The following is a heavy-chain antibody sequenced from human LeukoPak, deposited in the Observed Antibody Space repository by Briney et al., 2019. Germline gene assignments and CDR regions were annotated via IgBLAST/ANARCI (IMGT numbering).Heavy chain of an antibody. CDR1: GDSIRTSTYY. CDR2: VSDSGTT. Sequence: SETLSLTCNVSGDSIRTSTYYWNWIRQSPGKGLEWIGCVSDSGTTKYNPSLKSRVTISVDTSKNHFSLILMSVTAADTAVYYCAQGYYEPFQSWGQGTLVTVSS. J-gene: IGHJ4*02. V-gene: IGHV4-61*03. CDR3: AQGYYEPFQS. D-gene: IGHD3-22*01.